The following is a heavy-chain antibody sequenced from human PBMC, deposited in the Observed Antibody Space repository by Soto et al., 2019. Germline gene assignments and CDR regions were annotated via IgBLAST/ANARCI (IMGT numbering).Heavy chain of an antibody. CDR2: ISAYNGNT. Sequence: ASVKVSCKASGYTFTSYGSSWVRQAPGQGLEWMGWISAYNGNTNYAQKLQGQVTISVDKSTSTTYLLWISLKASDTALYFCARLDKRASIDTKALDPWGQGTLVTVS. J-gene: IGHJ5*02. CDR1: GYTFTSYG. D-gene: IGHD3-22*01. V-gene: IGHV1-18*01. CDR3: ARLDKRASIDTKALDP.